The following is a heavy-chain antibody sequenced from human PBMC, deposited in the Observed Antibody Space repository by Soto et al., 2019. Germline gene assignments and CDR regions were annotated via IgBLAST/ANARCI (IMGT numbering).Heavy chain of an antibody. CDR3: ARPEGYGAGSYYLDS. CDR1: GYPFTTYH. D-gene: IGHD3-10*01. J-gene: IGHJ4*02. CDR2: VYVTGTGT. Sequence: ASVKVSCKASGYPFTTYHLHWVRQAPGQGLEWMGIVYVTGTGTRSAQKFQGRLTMTRDRSPSTVYMELSSLRSEDTAVYYCARPEGYGAGSYYLDSWGQGTLVSVSS. V-gene: IGHV1-46*01.